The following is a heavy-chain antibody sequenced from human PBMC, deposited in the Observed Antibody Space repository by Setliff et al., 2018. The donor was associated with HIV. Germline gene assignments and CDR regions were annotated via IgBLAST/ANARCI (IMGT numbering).Heavy chain of an antibody. J-gene: IGHJ4*02. Sequence: GGSLRLSCVGSGFTFGFYSISWVRQTPGKGLEWVSIIGRDGDITHYRESVKGRFTISRDNSRNTLYLQMNSLRVEDTALYYCAKEGPALITQYFDSWGQGTLVTSPQ. D-gene: IGHD3-16*01. CDR1: GFTFGFYS. V-gene: IGHV3-23*03. CDR2: IGRDGDIT. CDR3: AKEGPALITQYFDS.